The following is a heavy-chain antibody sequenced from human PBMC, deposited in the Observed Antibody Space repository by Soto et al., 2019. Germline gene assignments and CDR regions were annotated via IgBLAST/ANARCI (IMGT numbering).Heavy chain of an antibody. D-gene: IGHD1-26*01. V-gene: IGHV4-61*01. J-gene: IGHJ5*01. CDR1: GGSVSSHSHY. CDR2: VYDSWST. Sequence: QVRLQESGPGLVKPSETLSLTCTVSGGSVSSHSHYWSWIRQPPGKGLEWLGYVYDSWSTNYNPSLKSRVIISVDTSKNQLSLRLTSVTAADTAVYYCARHVGGTFIDSWGQGTLVTVSS. CDR3: ARHVGGTFIDS.